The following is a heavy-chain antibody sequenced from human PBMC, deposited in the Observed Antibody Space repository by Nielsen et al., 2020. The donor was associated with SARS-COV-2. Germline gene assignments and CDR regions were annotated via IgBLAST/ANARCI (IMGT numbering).Heavy chain of an antibody. V-gene: IGHV3-33*01. CDR3: ARDRITGTSYFDL. CDR1: GFNFSSYG. D-gene: IGHD1-20*01. J-gene: IGHJ2*01. Sequence: GGSLRLSCAASGFNFSSYGMHWVRQAPGKGLEWVAVIWYDGSNKYYADSVKGRFTISRDNSKNTLYLQMNSLRAEDTAVYYCARDRITGTSYFDLWGRGTLVTVSS. CDR2: IWYDGSNK.